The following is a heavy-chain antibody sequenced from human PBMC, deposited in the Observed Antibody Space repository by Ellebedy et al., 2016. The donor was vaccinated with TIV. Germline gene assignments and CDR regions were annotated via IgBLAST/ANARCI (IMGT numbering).Heavy chain of an antibody. CDR1: GGSISSYY. J-gene: IGHJ4*02. CDR3: ARHLYGSGSSYFDY. CDR2: IYYSGST. Sequence: MPSETLSLTCTVSGGSISSYYWSWIRQPPGKGLEWIGYIYYSGSTNYNPSLKSRVTISVDTSKNQFSLKLSSVTAADTAVYYCARHLYGSGSSYFDYWGQGTLVTVSS. D-gene: IGHD3-10*01. V-gene: IGHV4-59*08.